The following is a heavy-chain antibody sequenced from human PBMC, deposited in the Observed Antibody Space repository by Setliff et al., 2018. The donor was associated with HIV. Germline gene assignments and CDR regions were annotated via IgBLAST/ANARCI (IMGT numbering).Heavy chain of an antibody. V-gene: IGHV4-59*01. CDR3: ARENGRTNYFYYYGMDV. CDR1: GGSISSYY. CDR2: IYYSGGT. J-gene: IGHJ6*02. Sequence: PSETLSLTCTVSGGSISSYYWSWIRQPPGKGLEWIGYIYYSGGTNYNPSLKSRVTISVDTSKNQFSLKLSSVTAADTAVYYCARENGRTNYFYYYGMDVWGQGTTVTVSS.